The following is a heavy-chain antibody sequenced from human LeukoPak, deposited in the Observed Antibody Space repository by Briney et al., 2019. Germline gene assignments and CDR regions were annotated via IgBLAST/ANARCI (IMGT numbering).Heavy chain of an antibody. D-gene: IGHD3-3*01. CDR3: ARVWRYDFWGTYYFDY. CDR2: INHSGST. Sequence: SETLSLTRAVYGGSFSGYYWSWVRQPPGKGLEWIGEINHSGSTNYNPSLKSRVTISVDTSKNQFSLKLSSVTAADTAVYYCARVWRYDFWGTYYFDYWGQGTLVTVSS. J-gene: IGHJ4*02. V-gene: IGHV4-34*01. CDR1: GGSFSGYY.